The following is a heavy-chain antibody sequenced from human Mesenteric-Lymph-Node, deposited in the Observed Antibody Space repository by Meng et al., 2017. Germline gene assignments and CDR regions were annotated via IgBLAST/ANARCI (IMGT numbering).Heavy chain of an antibody. V-gene: IGHV3-23*01. CDR1: GFTFSIWA. J-gene: IGHJ4*02. CDR2: IRGSGAT. D-gene: IGHD4-17*01. CDR3: AKAPTVTTTPTFDC. Sequence: GESLKISCAASGFTFSIWAMNWFRQAPGKGLEWVSSIRGSGATYYADSVRGRFIVSRDNSKNTLHLQMNSLRDDDAAVYYCAKAPTVTTTPTFDCWGQGTLVTVSS.